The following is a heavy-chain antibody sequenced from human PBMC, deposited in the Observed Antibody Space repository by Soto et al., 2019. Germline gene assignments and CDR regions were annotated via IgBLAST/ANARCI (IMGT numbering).Heavy chain of an antibody. D-gene: IGHD3-22*01. CDR3: DSKRVGYDRRRYDY. V-gene: IGHV4-30-2*01. CDR1: GGSISSGGYS. CDR2: IYQSGST. J-gene: IGHJ4*02. Sequence: QLQLQESGSGLVKPSQTLSLTCAVSGGSISSGGYSWSWIRQPPGKGLEWIGYIYQSGSTYYNTSLRCRVPKSVDQSKQQFSLKLSSVTDADTAVYYCDSKRVGYDRRRYDYWGQGNLVTVSS.